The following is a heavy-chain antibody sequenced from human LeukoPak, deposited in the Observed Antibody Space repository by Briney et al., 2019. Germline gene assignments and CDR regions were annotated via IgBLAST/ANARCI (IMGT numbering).Heavy chain of an antibody. Sequence: GGSLRLSCAASGFTVSSNDMSWVRQAPGKGLEWVSVIYSDGSTDYTDSVKGRFTISRDNSKNTLYLQMNSLRAEDTAVYYCARDRGSMVRGDRWFDPWGQGTLVTVSS. J-gene: IGHJ5*02. CDR1: GFTVSSND. V-gene: IGHV3-53*01. D-gene: IGHD3-10*01. CDR3: ARDRGSMVRGDRWFDP. CDR2: IYSDGST.